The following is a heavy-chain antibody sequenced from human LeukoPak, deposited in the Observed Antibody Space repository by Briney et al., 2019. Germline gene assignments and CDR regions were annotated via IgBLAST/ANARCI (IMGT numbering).Heavy chain of an antibody. D-gene: IGHD1-1*01. V-gene: IGHV7-4-1*02. CDR3: ARGWNYMDV. Sequence: GGSLRLSCAAYGFTFTSYAMNWVRQAPGQGLEWMGWINTNTGNPTYAQGFTGRFVFSLDTSVSTAYLQISSLKAEDTAVYYCARGWNYMDVWGKGTTVTVSS. J-gene: IGHJ6*03. CDR2: INTNTGNP. CDR1: GFTFTSYA.